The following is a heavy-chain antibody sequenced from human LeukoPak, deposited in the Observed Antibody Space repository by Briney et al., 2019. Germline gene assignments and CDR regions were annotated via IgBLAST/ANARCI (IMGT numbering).Heavy chain of an antibody. CDR2: IIPIFGTA. CDR1: GGTFSSYA. J-gene: IGHJ6*03. Sequence: GASVKVSCKASGGTFSSYAISWVRQAPGQGLEWMGGIIPIFGTANYAQKFRGRVTITTDESTSTAYMELSGLRSEDTAVYYCASGYCSGGSCGLYYYYYYMDVWGKGTTVTVSS. V-gene: IGHV1-69*05. CDR3: ASGYCSGGSCGLYYYYYYMDV. D-gene: IGHD2-15*01.